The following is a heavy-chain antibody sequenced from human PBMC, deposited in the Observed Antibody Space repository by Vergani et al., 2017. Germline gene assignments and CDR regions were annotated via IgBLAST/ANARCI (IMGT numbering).Heavy chain of an antibody. CDR3: ARGANLVLEPAAMAFDM. CDR2: ISGSSSYV. V-gene: IGHV3-21*02. Sequence: EVQLVESGGGLVKPGGSLRLSCAASGFSFSSYSMNWVRQAPGKGLEWVASISGSSSYVFYRDSVEGRFTISRDNAKNSLYLQVNSLRAEDTALYYCARGANLVLEPAAMAFDMWGQGTMVTVSS. J-gene: IGHJ3*02. D-gene: IGHD2-2*01. CDR1: GFSFSSYS.